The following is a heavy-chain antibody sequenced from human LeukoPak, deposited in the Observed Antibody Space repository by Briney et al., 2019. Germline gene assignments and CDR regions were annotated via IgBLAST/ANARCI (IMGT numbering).Heavy chain of an antibody. CDR2: INHSGST. Sequence: SETLSLTCTVSGGSISSSSYYWSWIRQPPGKGLEWIGEINHSGSTNYNPSLKSRVTISVDTSKNQFSLKLSSVTAADTAVYYCARGRSGSYYGAFDIWGQGTMVTVSS. D-gene: IGHD1-26*01. J-gene: IGHJ3*02. CDR3: ARGRSGSYYGAFDI. CDR1: GGSISSSSYY. V-gene: IGHV4-39*07.